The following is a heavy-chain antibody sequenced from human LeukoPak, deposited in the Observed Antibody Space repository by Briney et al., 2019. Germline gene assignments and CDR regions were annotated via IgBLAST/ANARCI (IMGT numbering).Heavy chain of an antibody. J-gene: IGHJ4*02. CDR2: INPNSGGT. CDR1: GYTFTGYY. CDR3: ARVYYGSGSYYNDY. D-gene: IGHD3-10*01. V-gene: IGHV1-2*02. Sequence: GASVKVSCKASGYTFTGYYMHWVRQAPGQGLEWMGWINPNSGGTNYAQKFQGRVTMTRDTSISTAYMELGRLRSDDTAVYYCARVYYGSGSYYNDYWGQGTLVTVSS.